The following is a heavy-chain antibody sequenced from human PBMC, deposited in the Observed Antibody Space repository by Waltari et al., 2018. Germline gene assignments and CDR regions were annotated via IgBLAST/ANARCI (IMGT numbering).Heavy chain of an antibody. V-gene: IGHV3-23*01. D-gene: IGHD6-13*01. CDR3: AKVEGPGSAGRYYYYYYGMDV. CDR2: ISGSGGST. J-gene: IGHJ6*02. Sequence: EVQLLESGGGLVQPGGSLRLSCAASGFTFSSYAMSWVRQAPGKGLEWVSAISGSGGSTDSACAVKGRFTISRDNSKNTLYLQMNSLRAEDTAVYYCAKVEGPGSAGRYYYYYYGMDVWGQGTTVTVSS. CDR1: GFTFSSYA.